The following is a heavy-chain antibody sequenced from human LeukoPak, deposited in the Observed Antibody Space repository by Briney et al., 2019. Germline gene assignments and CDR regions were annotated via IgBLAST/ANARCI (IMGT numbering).Heavy chain of an antibody. Sequence: SETLSLTCTVSGGSISNSTYYWGCIRQPPGKGLEWIGTIYYSGSTYYNPSLKSRVTRSVDTSKNHFSLNLSSLTAADTAVYYCARQIRGDYYFDYWGQGTLVTVSS. CDR3: ARQIRGDYYFDY. CDR2: IYYSGST. J-gene: IGHJ4*02. D-gene: IGHD3-10*01. V-gene: IGHV4-39*01. CDR1: GGSISNSTYY.